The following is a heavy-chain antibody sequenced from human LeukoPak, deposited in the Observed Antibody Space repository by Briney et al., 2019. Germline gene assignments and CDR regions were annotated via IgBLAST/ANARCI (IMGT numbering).Heavy chain of an antibody. Sequence: GGSLRLSCAASGFTFSSYAMSWVRQAPGKGLEGVSAISGSGGSTYYADSVKGRFAISRDNSKNTLYLQMNSLRAEDTAVYYCAKDRGVRGAINWFDPWGQGTLVTVSS. V-gene: IGHV3-23*01. CDR1: GFTFSSYA. J-gene: IGHJ5*02. CDR2: ISGSGGST. D-gene: IGHD3-10*01. CDR3: AKDRGVRGAINWFDP.